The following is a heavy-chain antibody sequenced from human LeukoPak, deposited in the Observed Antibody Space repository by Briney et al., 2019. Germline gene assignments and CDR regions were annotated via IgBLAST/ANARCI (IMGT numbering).Heavy chain of an antibody. CDR1: GGSMSSYY. Sequence: SSETLSLICSVSGGSMSSYYWSWIRQPPGKGLEWIGRVYTSGSTHYNPSLKTRLTMSVDTSKNQCSLKLSSVTAADTAVYYCARLITGTTTAFDIWGQGTMVTVSS. V-gene: IGHV4-4*07. CDR2: VYTSGST. J-gene: IGHJ3*02. D-gene: IGHD1-7*01. CDR3: ARLITGTTTAFDI.